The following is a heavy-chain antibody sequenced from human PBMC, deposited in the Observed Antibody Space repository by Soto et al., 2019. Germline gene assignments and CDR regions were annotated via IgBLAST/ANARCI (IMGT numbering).Heavy chain of an antibody. CDR2: IYYSGST. D-gene: IGHD2-15*01. CDR3: ARLQGIFLGYCSGGSCYGPGYFDY. Sequence: PSETLSLTCTVSGGSISSSSYYWGWIRQPPGKGLEWIGSIYYSGSTYYNPSLKSRVTISVDTSKNQFSLKLSSVTAADTAVYYCARLQGIFLGYCSGGSCYGPGYFDYWGQGTLGTVSS. V-gene: IGHV4-39*01. J-gene: IGHJ4*02. CDR1: GGSISSSSYY.